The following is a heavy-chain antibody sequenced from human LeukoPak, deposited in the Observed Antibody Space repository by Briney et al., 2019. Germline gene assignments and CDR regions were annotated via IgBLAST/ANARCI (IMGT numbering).Heavy chain of an antibody. CDR3: ARKPAPAD. CDR1: GFAFSTSA. Sequence: GKSLRLSCVASGFAFSTSAMHWVRHAPGKGLVWVSRISTDGSSTSYADSVKGRFTISRDNAKNTLYLQMNSLRAEDTAVYYCARKPAPADWGQGTLVTVSS. D-gene: IGHD6-25*01. CDR2: ISTDGSST. J-gene: IGHJ4*02. V-gene: IGHV3-74*01.